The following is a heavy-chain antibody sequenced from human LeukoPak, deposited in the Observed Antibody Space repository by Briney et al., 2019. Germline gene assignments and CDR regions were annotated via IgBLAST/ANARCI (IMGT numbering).Heavy chain of an antibody. Sequence: PGGSLRLSCAASGFTLTDQYMDWVRQAPGEGLEWIGRSRNKANSYSTEYAASVKDRFVISRDASGNLMYLQMYSLKIDDTAVYFCARDGGERGNSAFDVWGQGTEVTVSS. CDR2: SRNKANSYST. J-gene: IGHJ3*01. V-gene: IGHV3-72*01. CDR3: ARDGGERGNSAFDV. CDR1: GFTLTDQY. D-gene: IGHD3-16*01.